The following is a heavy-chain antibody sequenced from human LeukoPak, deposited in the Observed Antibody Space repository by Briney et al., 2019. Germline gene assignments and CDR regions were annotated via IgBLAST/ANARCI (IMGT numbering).Heavy chain of an antibody. Sequence: PSETLSLTCAVSGGSISSSNWWSWVRQPPGKGLEWIGEINHSGSTNYNPSLKSRVTISVDTSKNQFSLKLSSVTAADTAVYYCARGLIAVAGSPFDYWGQGTLVTVSS. CDR1: GGSISSSNW. J-gene: IGHJ4*02. D-gene: IGHD6-19*01. V-gene: IGHV4-4*02. CDR3: ARGLIAVAGSPFDY. CDR2: INHSGST.